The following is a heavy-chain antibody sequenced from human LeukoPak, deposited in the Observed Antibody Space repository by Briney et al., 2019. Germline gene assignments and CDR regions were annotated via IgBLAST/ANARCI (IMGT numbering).Heavy chain of an antibody. J-gene: IGHJ6*02. Sequence: PGGSLRLSCAASGFTFSSYWMSWVRQAPGKGLEWVANIKQDGSEKYYVDSVKGRFTISRDNAKNSLYLQMNSLRAEDTAVYYCVRDDPIVVVPAAMARDYYYYGMDVWGQGTTVTVSS. CDR1: GFTFSSYW. D-gene: IGHD2-2*01. CDR2: IKQDGSEK. CDR3: VRDDPIVVVPAAMARDYYYYGMDV. V-gene: IGHV3-7*01.